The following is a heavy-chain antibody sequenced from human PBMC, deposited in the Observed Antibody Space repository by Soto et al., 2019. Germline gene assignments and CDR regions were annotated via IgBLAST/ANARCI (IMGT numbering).Heavy chain of an antibody. J-gene: IGHJ6*02. CDR3: ARAYSSGNYYYGMDV. D-gene: IGHD6-19*01. CDR1: GFTFSSYW. Sequence: PGGSLRLSCAASGFTFSSYWMHWVRQAPGKGLVWVSRINSDGSSTSYADSVKGRFTISRDNAKNTLYLQMNSLRAEDTAVYYCARAYSSGNYYYGMDVWGQGTTVTAP. V-gene: IGHV3-74*01. CDR2: INSDGSST.